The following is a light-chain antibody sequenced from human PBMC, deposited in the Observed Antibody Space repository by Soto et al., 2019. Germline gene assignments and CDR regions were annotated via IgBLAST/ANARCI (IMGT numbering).Light chain of an antibody. J-gene: IGLJ1*01. CDR1: SSDVGGYDF. CDR2: EVS. CDR3: SSYRASSTPYYV. Sequence: QSALTQPASVSGSPGQSITISCTGNSSDVGGYDFVSWYQQHPGKAPKLIIYEVSDRPSGVSNRFSGSKSANTASLTISGLQADDEADYYCSSYRASSTPYYVFGTGTKLTVL. V-gene: IGLV2-14*01.